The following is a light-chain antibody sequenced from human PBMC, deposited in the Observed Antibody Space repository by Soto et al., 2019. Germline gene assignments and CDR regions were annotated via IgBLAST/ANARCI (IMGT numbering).Light chain of an antibody. CDR2: GAT. CDR3: QQYDSSPHT. Sequence: EIVLTQSPGTLSLSPGERATLSCRASQSVSSSYLAWYQQKPGQAPRLIIYGATSRATGIPDRFSGSGSGKDFTLTISRLEPEDFAAYYCQQYDSSPHTFGGGTKVEIK. J-gene: IGKJ4*01. CDR1: QSVSSSY. V-gene: IGKV3-20*01.